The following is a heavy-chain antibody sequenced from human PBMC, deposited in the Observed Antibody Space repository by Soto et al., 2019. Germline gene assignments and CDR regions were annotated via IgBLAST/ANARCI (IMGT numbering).Heavy chain of an antibody. J-gene: IGHJ5*02. Sequence: SVKVSCKASGVTFGSDAITWVRQAPGQGLEWVGRIISIFGTTNYAQNLQGRVTISADKSTRTSYMELRSLPLDDTALYYCARDRTDSGYYTNWLDPWGQGTQVTVSS. CDR3: ARDRTDSGYYTNWLDP. V-gene: IGHV1-69*06. CDR1: GVTFGSDA. CDR2: IISIFGTT. D-gene: IGHD3-22*01.